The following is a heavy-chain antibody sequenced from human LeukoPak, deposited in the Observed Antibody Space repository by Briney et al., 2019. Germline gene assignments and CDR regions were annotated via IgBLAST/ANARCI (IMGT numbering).Heavy chain of an antibody. Sequence: GGSLRLSCAASGFTFSIYAMSWVRQAPGKGLQWVSSITSRGESTWYVDSVKGRFTITRDNSENTLYLQMHSMRAEDTAVYYCARDRPNYYGSDGHYYRRDGDYWGRGTLVSVSS. CDR2: ITSRGEST. V-gene: IGHV3-23*01. D-gene: IGHD3-22*01. CDR3: ARDRPNYYGSDGHYYRRDGDY. CDR1: GFTFSIYA. J-gene: IGHJ4*02.